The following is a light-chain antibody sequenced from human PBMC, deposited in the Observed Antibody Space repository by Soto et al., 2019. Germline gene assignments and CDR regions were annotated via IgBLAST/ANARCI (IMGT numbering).Light chain of an antibody. CDR2: GAS. V-gene: IGKV3-15*01. CDR1: HSVSSN. Sequence: EIVMTQSPATLSVSPEERATLSCRASHSVSSNLAWYQQKPGQAPRLLIYGASTRATGIPARFSGSGSGTEFTLTISSLQSEDFAVYYCHQYNNWPRTFGQGTKLEIK. J-gene: IGKJ2*01. CDR3: HQYNNWPRT.